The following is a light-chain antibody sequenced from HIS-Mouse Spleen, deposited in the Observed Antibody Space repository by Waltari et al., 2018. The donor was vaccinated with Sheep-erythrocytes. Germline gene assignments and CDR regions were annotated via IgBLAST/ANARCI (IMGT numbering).Light chain of an antibody. Sequence: EIVLTQSPGTLSLSPGERATHSCRASQSVSSCYLAWYQQKPGQAPRLLIYGASSRATGIPDRFSGSGSGTDFTLTISRLEPEDFAVYYCQQYGSSPRTFGQGTKVEIK. CDR1: QSVSSCY. CDR2: GAS. V-gene: IGKV3-20*01. J-gene: IGKJ1*01. CDR3: QQYGSSPRT.